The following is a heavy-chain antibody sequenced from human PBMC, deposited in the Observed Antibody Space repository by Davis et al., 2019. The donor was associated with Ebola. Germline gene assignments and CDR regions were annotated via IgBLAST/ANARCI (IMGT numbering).Heavy chain of an antibody. Sequence: GGSLRLSCAASGLIVSSNYMSWVRQAPGKGLEWVAVIYAVGTTYYADSVKGRFTISRDNAKNSLYLQMNSLRAEDTAVYYCASSSWYDYYYYGMDVWGQGTTVTVSS. CDR2: IYAVGTT. CDR1: GLIVSSNY. V-gene: IGHV3-66*01. CDR3: ASSSWYDYYYYGMDV. D-gene: IGHD6-13*01. J-gene: IGHJ6*02.